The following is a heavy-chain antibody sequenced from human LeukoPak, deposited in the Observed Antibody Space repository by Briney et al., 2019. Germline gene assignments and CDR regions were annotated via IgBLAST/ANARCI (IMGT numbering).Heavy chain of an antibody. CDR1: GGTFSSYA. D-gene: IGHD3-3*01. CDR3: ARALFKGYDFWSGYYAFDY. Sequence: GASVKVSCKASGGTFSSYAIRWMRQAPGQGLEWMGRIIPILGIANYAQKFQGRVTITADKSTSTAYMELSSLRSEDTAVYYCARALFKGYDFWSGYYAFDYWGQGTLVTVSS. V-gene: IGHV1-69*04. J-gene: IGHJ4*02. CDR2: IIPILGIA.